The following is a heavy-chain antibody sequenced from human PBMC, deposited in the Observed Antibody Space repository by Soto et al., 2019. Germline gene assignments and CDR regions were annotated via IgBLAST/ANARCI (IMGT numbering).Heavy chain of an antibody. J-gene: IGHJ4*02. Sequence: QVQLQQWGAGLLKPSETLSLTCAVYGGSFSGYYWSWIRQPPGKGLEWIGEINHSGSTNYNPSLKSRVTISVDTSKNQFSLKLSSVTAADTAVYYCARAVRPNILTGYNDYWGQGTLVTVSS. CDR2: INHSGST. V-gene: IGHV4-34*01. CDR1: GGSFSGYY. CDR3: ARAVRPNILTGYNDY. D-gene: IGHD3-9*01.